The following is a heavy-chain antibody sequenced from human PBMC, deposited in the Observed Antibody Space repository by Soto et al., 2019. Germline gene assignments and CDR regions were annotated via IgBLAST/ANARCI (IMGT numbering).Heavy chain of an antibody. CDR3: ARSTVRRSKASYFDY. Sequence: SQTLSLTCAVYVGSFSGYYWSWIRQPPGKGLEWIGEINHSGSTNYNPSLKSRVTISVDTSKNQFSLKLSSVTAADTAVYYCARSTVRRSKASYFDYWGQGTLVTVSS. D-gene: IGHD4-17*01. CDR2: INHSGST. V-gene: IGHV4-34*01. CDR1: VGSFSGYY. J-gene: IGHJ4*02.